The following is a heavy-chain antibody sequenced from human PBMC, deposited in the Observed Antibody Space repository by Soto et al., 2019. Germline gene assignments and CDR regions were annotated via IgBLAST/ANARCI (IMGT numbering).Heavy chain of an antibody. D-gene: IGHD6-13*01. Sequence: PSETLSLTCTVSGGSISSYYWSCIRQPPGKGLEWIGYIYYSGSTNYNPPLKSRVTISVDTSKNQFSLKLSSVTAADTAVYYCASQQQLGYNWFDPWGQGTLVTVSS. CDR2: IYYSGST. CDR3: ASQQQLGYNWFDP. J-gene: IGHJ5*02. V-gene: IGHV4-59*01. CDR1: GGSISSYY.